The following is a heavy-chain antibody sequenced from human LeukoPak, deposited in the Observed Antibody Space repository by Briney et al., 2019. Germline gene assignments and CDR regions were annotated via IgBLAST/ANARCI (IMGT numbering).Heavy chain of an antibody. J-gene: IGHJ4*02. V-gene: IGHV1-69*06. Sequence: SVNVSCTASGGTFTTSAISWVRQAPGQGFEWMGKIIPIFGTTNYAQKFQGRVRITADKSTSTAYMELSSLRSEDTAVYYCARGSMVAQRGYFDYWDQAILVTVSS. CDR1: GGTFTTSA. D-gene: IGHD2-15*01. CDR3: ARGSMVAQRGYFDY. CDR2: IIPIFGTT.